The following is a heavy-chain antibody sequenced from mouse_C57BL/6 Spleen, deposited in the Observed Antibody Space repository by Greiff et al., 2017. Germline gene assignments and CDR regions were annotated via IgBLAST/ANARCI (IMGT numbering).Heavy chain of an antibody. J-gene: IGHJ4*01. CDR2: ISSGGDYI. CDR1: GFTFSSYA. CDR3: TRVPPNYAMDY. V-gene: IGHV5-9-1*02. Sequence: EVKVVESGEGLVKPGGSLKLSCAASGFTFSSYAMSWVRQTPEKRLEWVAYISSGGDYIYYADTVQGRFTISRDNARNTLYLQMSSLKSEDTAMYYCTRVPPNYAMDYWGQGTSVTVSS.